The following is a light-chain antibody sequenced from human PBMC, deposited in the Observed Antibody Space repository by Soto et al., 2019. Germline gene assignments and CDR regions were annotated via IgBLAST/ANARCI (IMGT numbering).Light chain of an antibody. CDR2: SNN. CDR1: SCNIGSNT. CDR3: AAWDDSLNGRV. J-gene: IGLJ3*02. Sequence: QPVLTQPPSASGTPGQRVTISCSGSSCNIGSNTVNWYQQLPGTAPKLLIYSNNQRPSGVPDRFSGSKSGTSASLAISGLQSEDEADYYCAAWDDSLNGRVFGGGTKLTVL. V-gene: IGLV1-44*01.